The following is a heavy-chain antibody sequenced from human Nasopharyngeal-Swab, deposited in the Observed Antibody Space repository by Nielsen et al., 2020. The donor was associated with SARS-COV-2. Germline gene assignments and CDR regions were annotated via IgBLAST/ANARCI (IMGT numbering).Heavy chain of an antibody. CDR2: INSDGSST. CDR1: GFTFSSYW. J-gene: IGHJ6*03. Sequence: GESLKISCAASGFTFSSYWMHWVRQAPGKGLVWVSRINSDGSSTSYADSVKGRFTISRDNAKNTLYLQMNSLRAEDTAVYYCARAEVVVVPAAIWRYYYYYYMDVWGKGTTVTVSS. CDR3: ARAEVVVVPAAIWRYYYYYYMDV. D-gene: IGHD2-2*02. V-gene: IGHV3-74*01.